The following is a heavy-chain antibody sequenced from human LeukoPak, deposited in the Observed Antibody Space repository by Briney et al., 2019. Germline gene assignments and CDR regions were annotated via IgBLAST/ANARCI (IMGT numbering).Heavy chain of an antibody. CDR3: AKSILWSGELPPFGY. D-gene: IGHD3-10*01. CDR1: GFTFSSYA. V-gene: IGHV3-23*01. J-gene: IGHJ4*02. CDR2: ISGSGGST. Sequence: HTGGSLRLSCAASGFTFSSYAMSWVRQAPGKGLEWVSAISGSGGSTYYADSVKGRFTISRDNSKNTLYLQMNSLRAEDTAVYYCAKSILWSGELPPFGYWGQGTLVTVSS.